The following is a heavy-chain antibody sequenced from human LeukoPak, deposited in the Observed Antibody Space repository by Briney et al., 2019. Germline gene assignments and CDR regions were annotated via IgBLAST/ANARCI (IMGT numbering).Heavy chain of an antibody. CDR3: ARAIVGATGINWFDP. CDR2: INPNSGGT. J-gene: IGHJ5*02. D-gene: IGHD1-26*01. V-gene: IGHV1-2*02. CDR1: GYTFTGYY. Sequence: ASVKVSCKASGYTFTGYYMHWVRQAPGQGLEWMGWINPNSGGTNYAQKFQGRVTMTRDTSISTAYMELSRLRSDDTAVYYCARAIVGATGINWFDPWGQGTLVTVSS.